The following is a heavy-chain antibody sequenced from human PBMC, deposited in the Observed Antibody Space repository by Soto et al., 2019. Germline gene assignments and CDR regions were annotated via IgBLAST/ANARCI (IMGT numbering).Heavy chain of an antibody. CDR1: GGSFSGYY. D-gene: IGHD2-21*02. J-gene: IGHJ4*02. CDR2: INHSGST. Sequence: QVQLQQWGAGLLKPSETLSLTCAVYGGSFSGYYWSWIRQPPGKGLEWIGEINHSGSTNYNPSLKSRVTISVDTSKNQFSRKLSSVTAADTAVYYCARGEAYCGGDCYPYYFDYWGQGTLVTVSS. V-gene: IGHV4-34*01. CDR3: ARGEAYCGGDCYPYYFDY.